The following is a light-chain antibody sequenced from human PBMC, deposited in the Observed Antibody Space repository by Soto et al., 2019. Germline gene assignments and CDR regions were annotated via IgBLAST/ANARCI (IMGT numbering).Light chain of an antibody. J-gene: IGKJ2*01. CDR3: MQGPHWPPYT. CDR1: QSLAYIDGNTY. Sequence: DVVMTQSPLSLPVTLGQPASISCRSSQSLAYIDGNTYLNWFHQRPGQSPRRLIYQVSNRDSGVTDRFSGSGSGNDFTLKISRVEADDVGVYSCMQGPHWPPYTFGQGTKLEIK. V-gene: IGKV2-30*01. CDR2: QVS.